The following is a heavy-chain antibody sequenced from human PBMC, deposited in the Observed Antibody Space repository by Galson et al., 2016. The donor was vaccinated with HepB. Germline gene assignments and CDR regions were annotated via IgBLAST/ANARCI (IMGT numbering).Heavy chain of an antibody. CDR1: GGSISSYY. Sequence: SETLSLTCTVSGGSISSYYWSWIRQPPGKGLEWIGYYSGSTNYNPSLKSRVTILVDTSKNEFSLKMISVTAADTAVDYCAREGPDPNGEGYNLGAFDIWGQGTMVTVSS. J-gene: IGHJ3*02. CDR3: AREGPDPNGEGYNLGAFDI. V-gene: IGHV4-59*01. CDR2: YSGST. D-gene: IGHD5-24*01.